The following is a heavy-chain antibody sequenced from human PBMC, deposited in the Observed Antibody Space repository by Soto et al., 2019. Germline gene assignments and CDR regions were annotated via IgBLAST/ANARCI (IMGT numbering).Heavy chain of an antibody. D-gene: IGHD6-19*01. CDR1: GFTFSSYA. CDR2: ISYDGSNK. CDR3: AIDIAVAGTLIDY. J-gene: IGHJ4*02. V-gene: IGHV3-30-3*01. Sequence: QVQLVESGGGVVQPGRSLRLSCAASGFTFSSYAMHWVRQAPGKGLEWVAVISYDGSNKYYADSVKGRFTISRDNSKNTLYLQMNSLTAEDTAVYYCAIDIAVAGTLIDYWGQGTLVTVSS.